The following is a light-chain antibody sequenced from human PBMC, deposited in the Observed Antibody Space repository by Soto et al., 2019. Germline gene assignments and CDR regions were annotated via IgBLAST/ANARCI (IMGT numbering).Light chain of an antibody. CDR3: AAWDDSLSAWV. V-gene: IGLV1-47*01. Sequence: VLTQPPSASGTPGQRVTISCSGSSSNIGSNYVYWYQQLPGTAPKLLIYRNNQRPSGVPDRFSGSKSGTSASLAISGLRSEDEADYYCAAWDDSLSAWVFGGGTKLTVL. J-gene: IGLJ3*02. CDR1: SSNIGSNY. CDR2: RNN.